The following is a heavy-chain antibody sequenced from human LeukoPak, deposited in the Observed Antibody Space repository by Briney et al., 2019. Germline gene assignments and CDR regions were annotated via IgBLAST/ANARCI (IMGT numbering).Heavy chain of an antibody. CDR3: AKAGESGYSYGYVDY. V-gene: IGHV3-43D*03. D-gene: IGHD5-18*01. J-gene: IGHJ4*02. CDR1: GFTLDDYA. Sequence: GGSLRLSCAASGFTLDDYAMHWVRQAPGKGLEWVSLISWDGGSTYYADSVKSRFTISRDNSKNSLYLQMNSLRAEDTALYYCAKAGESGYSYGYVDYWGQGTLVTVSS. CDR2: ISWDGGST.